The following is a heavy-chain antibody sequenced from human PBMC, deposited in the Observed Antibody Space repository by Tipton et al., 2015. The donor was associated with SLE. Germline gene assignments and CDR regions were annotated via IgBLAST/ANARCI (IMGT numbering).Heavy chain of an antibody. V-gene: IGHV3-21*04. CDR3: ARDRTYYYDSDY. CDR1: GFTFSSYG. Sequence: SLRLSCAASGFTFSSYGMHWVRLAPGKGLEWVSSIDSSSTYISYAASVEGRFTISRDNAKNSVYLQMNSLRAEDTAVYYCARDRTYYYDSDYWGQGILVTVSS. D-gene: IGHD3-22*01. J-gene: IGHJ4*02. CDR2: IDSSSTYI.